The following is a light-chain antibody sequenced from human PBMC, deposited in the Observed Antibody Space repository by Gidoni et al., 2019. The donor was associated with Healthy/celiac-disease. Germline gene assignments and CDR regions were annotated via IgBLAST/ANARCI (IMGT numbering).Light chain of an antibody. Sequence: PATLSVSPGERATLSCRASQSVSSNLAWYQQKPGQAPRLLIYGASTRATGIPARFSGSGSGTEFTLTISSLQSEDFAVYYCQQYNNWPPTFGQGTKVEIK. V-gene: IGKV3-15*01. CDR2: GAS. CDR3: QQYNNWPPT. J-gene: IGKJ1*01. CDR1: QSVSSN.